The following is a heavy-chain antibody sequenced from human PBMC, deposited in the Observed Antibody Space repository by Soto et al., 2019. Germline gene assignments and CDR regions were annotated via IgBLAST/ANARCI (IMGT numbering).Heavy chain of an antibody. Sequence: SETLSLTCTVSGGSITSGDYYWTWIRQFPGQGLEWIAYIYSSGTTHYNPSLKSRATISLDTSNNQFSLEVKSATAADTAVYYCARMGLHLGELSRNWFDPWGQGSLVTVSS. CDR2: IYSSGTT. CDR3: ARMGLHLGELSRNWFDP. D-gene: IGHD3-16*02. CDR1: GGSITSGDYY. J-gene: IGHJ5*02. V-gene: IGHV4-31*03.